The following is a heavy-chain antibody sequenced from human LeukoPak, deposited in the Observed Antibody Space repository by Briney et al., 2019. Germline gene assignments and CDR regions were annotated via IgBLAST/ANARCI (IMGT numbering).Heavy chain of an antibody. CDR2: IIPIFGTA. D-gene: IGHD2-21*02. CDR1: GGTFSSYA. CDR3: ARAAYCGGDCYSYFDY. Sequence: AASVKVSCKASGGTFSSYAISWVRQAPGQGLEWMGGIIPIFGTANYAQKFQGRVTITTDESTSTAYMELSSLRSVDTAVYYCARAAYCGGDCYSYFDYWGQGTLVTVSS. J-gene: IGHJ4*02. V-gene: IGHV1-69*05.